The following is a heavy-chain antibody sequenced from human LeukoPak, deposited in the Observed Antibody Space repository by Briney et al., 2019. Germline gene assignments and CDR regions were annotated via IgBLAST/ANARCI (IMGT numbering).Heavy chain of an antibody. Sequence: ASAKVSCKASGYTFTSYDINWVRQATGQGLEWMGWMNPNSGNTGYAQKFQGRVTMTRNTSISTAYMELSSLRLDDTAEYYCATWRVGGYDLGYFDLWGRGTLVTVSS. J-gene: IGHJ2*01. CDR2: MNPNSGNT. V-gene: IGHV1-8*02. CDR3: ATWRVGGYDLGYFDL. CDR1: GYTFTSYD. D-gene: IGHD5-12*01.